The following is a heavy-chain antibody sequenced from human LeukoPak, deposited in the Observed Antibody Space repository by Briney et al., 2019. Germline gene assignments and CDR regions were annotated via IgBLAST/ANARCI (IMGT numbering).Heavy chain of an antibody. J-gene: IGHJ5*02. Sequence: ASVKVSCKASGGTFSSYAISWVRQAPGQGLEWMGGIIPIFGTANYAQKFQGRVTITADKSTSTAYMELSSLRSEDTAVYYCARGDVVVPVARWFDPWGQGTLVTVSS. CDR2: IIPIFGTA. D-gene: IGHD2-2*01. CDR1: GGTFSSYA. V-gene: IGHV1-69*06. CDR3: ARGDVVVPVARWFDP.